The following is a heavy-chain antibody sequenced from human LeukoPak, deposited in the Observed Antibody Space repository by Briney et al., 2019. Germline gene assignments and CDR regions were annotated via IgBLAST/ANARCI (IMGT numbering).Heavy chain of an antibody. CDR2: IYHSGTT. CDR3: ARHYQLRYNNPWYPDY. V-gene: IGHV4-39*01. D-gene: IGHD1-14*01. CDR1: GGSITSSDSY. Sequence: KPSETLSLTCAVIGGSITSSDSYWGWIRQPPGKGLEWIGTIYHSGTTYYNPSLKSRVTISVDTSKNEFSLSLSSVTAADTAVYYCARHYQLRYNNPWYPDYSGQGALVTVSS. J-gene: IGHJ4*02.